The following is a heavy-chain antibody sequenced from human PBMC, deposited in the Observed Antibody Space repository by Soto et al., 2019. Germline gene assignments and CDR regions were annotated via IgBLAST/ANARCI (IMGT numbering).Heavy chain of an antibody. CDR1: GGTFSSYA. CDR2: IIPIFGTA. V-gene: IGHV1-69*01. D-gene: IGHD6-13*01. J-gene: IGHJ4*02. CDR3: ARLAAAGNY. Sequence: QVLLVQSGAEVKKPGSSVKVSCKAYGGTFSSYASSWVRQAPGQGLEWMGGIIPIFGTANYAQKFQGRVTITADEATSTAYMELSSLRSEDTAVYYCARLAAAGNYWGQGTLVTVSS.